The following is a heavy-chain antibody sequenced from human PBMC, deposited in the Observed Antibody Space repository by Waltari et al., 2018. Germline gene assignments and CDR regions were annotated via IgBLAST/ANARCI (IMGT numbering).Heavy chain of an antibody. CDR3: AREDTSIPLFDY. CDR1: GFTFSSYA. V-gene: IGHV3-30*04. D-gene: IGHD5-18*01. CDR2: ISYDGSNK. Sequence: QVQLVESGGGVVQPGRSLRLSCAASGFTFSSYAMHWVRQAPGKGLEWVAVISYDGSNKYDVDSVKGRFTISRDNSKNTLHLQMNSLRAEDTAVYYCAREDTSIPLFDYWGQGTLVTVSS. J-gene: IGHJ4*02.